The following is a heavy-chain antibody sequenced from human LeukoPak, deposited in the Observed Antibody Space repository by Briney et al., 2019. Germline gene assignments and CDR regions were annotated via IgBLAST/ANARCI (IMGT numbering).Heavy chain of an antibody. CDR3: ASLKNYYDSSGYLVTDAFDI. J-gene: IGHJ3*02. V-gene: IGHV1-18*01. CDR1: GYTFNTYG. Sequence: ASVKVSCKASGYTFNTYGITWVRQAPGQGLEWMGWISGYNGKTKYAQKLQDRVTMTTDTSTSTAYMELRSLKSDDTAVYYCASLKNYYDSSGYLVTDAFDIWGQGTMVTVSS. CDR2: ISGYNGKT. D-gene: IGHD3-22*01.